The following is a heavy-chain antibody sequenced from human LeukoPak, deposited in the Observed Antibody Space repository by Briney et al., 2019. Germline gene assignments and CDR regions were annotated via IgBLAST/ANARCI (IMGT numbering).Heavy chain of an antibody. CDR3: AKGSQGFDY. Sequence: PGRSLRLSCAASGFTFDDYATHWVRQAPGKGLEWVSGISWNSGSIGYADSVRGRFTISRDNAKNSLYLQMNSLRAEDTALYYCAKGSQGFDYWGQETLVTVSS. J-gene: IGHJ4*02. V-gene: IGHV3-9*01. D-gene: IGHD1-26*01. CDR1: GFTFDDYA. CDR2: ISWNSGSI.